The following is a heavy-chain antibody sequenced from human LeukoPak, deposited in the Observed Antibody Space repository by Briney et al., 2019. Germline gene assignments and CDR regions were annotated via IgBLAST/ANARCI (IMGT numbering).Heavy chain of an antibody. D-gene: IGHD2-2*01. V-gene: IGHV1-2*02. J-gene: IGHJ4*02. CDR3: ARALARGFVVVPAAMGY. CDR2: INPNSGGT. CDR1: GYTFTRYY. Sequence: ASVKVSCKASGYTFTRYYMHWVRQAPGQGLEWRGWINPNSGGTNYAQKFQGRVTMTRDTSISTAYMELSRLRSDDTAVYYCARALARGFVVVPAAMGYWGQGTLVTVSS.